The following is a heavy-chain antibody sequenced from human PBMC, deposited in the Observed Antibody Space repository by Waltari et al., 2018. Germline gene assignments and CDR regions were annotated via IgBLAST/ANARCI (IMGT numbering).Heavy chain of an antibody. CDR1: GDPFTSSY. V-gene: IGHV1-2*06. CDR2: IHPNSGGT. D-gene: IGHD3-16*01. J-gene: IGHJ4*02. CDR3: ARERDVFGATGFDY. Sequence: QVQLMESGTDVVKPAASVTFSCKPSGDPFTSSYMHWVPPAPGQGLEWMGRIHPNSGGTNYAYKFHGMATTTRETSIRTAQRVRSRLRSDETAVYYWARERDVFGATGFDYWGQGTLVTVSS.